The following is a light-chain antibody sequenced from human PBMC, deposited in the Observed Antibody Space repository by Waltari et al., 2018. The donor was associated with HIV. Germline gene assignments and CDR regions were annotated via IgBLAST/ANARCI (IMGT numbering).Light chain of an antibody. Sequence: SYELTQPPSVSVSPGQTARITCSGDALPKPYAYWYQQKPDQAPVLVIYKDSERHSGIPERFSGSCSGTTVTLTISGGQAEDEADYYCQSADSSGTYVVFGGGTKLTVL. CDR1: ALPKPY. J-gene: IGLJ2*01. CDR3: QSADSSGTYVV. CDR2: KDS. V-gene: IGLV3-25*03.